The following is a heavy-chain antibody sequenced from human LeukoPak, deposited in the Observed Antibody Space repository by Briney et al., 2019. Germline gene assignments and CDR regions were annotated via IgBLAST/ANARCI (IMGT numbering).Heavy chain of an antibody. D-gene: IGHD2-2*02. Sequence: GGSLRLSCAASGFTFSSYSMNWVRQAPGKGLEWVSYISSSSSTIYYADSVKGRFTISRDNAKNSLYLQMNSLRAEDTAVYYCARGTDNIVVVPAAIRGDYYYYYYMDVWGKGTTVTVSS. V-gene: IGHV3-48*04. J-gene: IGHJ6*03. CDR1: GFTFSSYS. CDR3: ARGTDNIVVVPAAIRGDYYYYYYMDV. CDR2: ISSSSSTI.